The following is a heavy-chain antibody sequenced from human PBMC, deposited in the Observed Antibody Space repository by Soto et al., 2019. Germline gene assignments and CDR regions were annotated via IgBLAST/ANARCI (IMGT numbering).Heavy chain of an antibody. J-gene: IGHJ4*02. CDR3: ARIRSARDFDF. CDR1: GFSLSTARMC. Sequence: SGPTLVNPTQTVTLTCSFPGFSLSTARMCVGWIRQPPGKALEWLARIDWDEDKFYSPSLQTRLTISKDTSKNQVVLTMTNMDPVDTATYYCARIRSARDFDFWGQGTLVTVSS. CDR2: IDWDEDK. V-gene: IGHV2-70*17.